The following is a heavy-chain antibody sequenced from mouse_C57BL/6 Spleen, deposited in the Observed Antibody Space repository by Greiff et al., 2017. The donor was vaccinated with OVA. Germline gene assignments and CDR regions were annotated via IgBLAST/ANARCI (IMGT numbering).Heavy chain of an antibody. D-gene: IGHD1-1*01. V-gene: IGHV14-4*01. CDR2: IDPENGDT. CDR1: GFNIKDDY. Sequence: VQLQQPGAELVRPGASVKLSCTASGFNIKDDYMHWVKQRPEQGLEWIGWIDPENGDTEYASKFQGKATITADTSSNTAYLQLSSLTSEDTAVYYCTTWGYYGDYAMDYWGQGTSVTVSS. CDR3: TTWGYYGDYAMDY. J-gene: IGHJ4*01.